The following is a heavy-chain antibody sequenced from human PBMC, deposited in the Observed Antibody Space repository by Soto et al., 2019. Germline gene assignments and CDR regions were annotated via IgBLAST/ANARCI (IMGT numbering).Heavy chain of an antibody. V-gene: IGHV3-30-3*01. Sequence: GGSLRLSCAASGFTFSSYAMHWVRQAPGKGLEWVAVISYDGSNKYYADSVKGRFTISRDNSKNTLYLQKNSLRAEDTAAYYCARDPLWGTAMVLWYFDLWGRGTLVTVSS. J-gene: IGHJ2*01. CDR2: ISYDGSNK. D-gene: IGHD5-18*01. CDR3: ARDPLWGTAMVLWYFDL. CDR1: GFTFSSYA.